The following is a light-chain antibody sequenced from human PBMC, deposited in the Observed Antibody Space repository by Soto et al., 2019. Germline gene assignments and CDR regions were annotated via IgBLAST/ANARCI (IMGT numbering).Light chain of an antibody. V-gene: IGKV3-11*01. J-gene: IGKJ4*01. CDR2: DAS. CDR1: RSISSC. Sequence: EIELKQSPSTLSVSVGDRGTITCRASRSISSCLAWYQQKPGEAPRLLLNDASTSATGSPARFCGGSSWTSFTPPTSSLVPLDYAVSYCHQRSNWHSLSFGGGTKVDIK. CDR3: HQRSNWHSLS.